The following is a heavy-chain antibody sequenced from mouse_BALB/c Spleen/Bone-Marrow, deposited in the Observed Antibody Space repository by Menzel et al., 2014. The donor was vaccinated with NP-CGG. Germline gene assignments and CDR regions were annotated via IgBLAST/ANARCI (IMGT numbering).Heavy chain of an antibody. CDR2: IDPANGNT. Sequence: EVQGVESGAELVKPGASVKLSCIASGSNIKDTYMHWVKQRPEQGLEWIGRIDPANGNTKYDPKFQGKATITADTSSNTAYLQLSSLTSEDTAVYYCARNGNYGAWFAYWGQGTLVTVSA. V-gene: IGHV14-3*02. D-gene: IGHD2-1*01. CDR1: GSNIKDTY. CDR3: ARNGNYGAWFAY. J-gene: IGHJ3*01.